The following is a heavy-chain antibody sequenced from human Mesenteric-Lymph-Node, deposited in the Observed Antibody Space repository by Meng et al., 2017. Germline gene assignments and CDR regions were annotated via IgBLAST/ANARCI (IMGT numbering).Heavy chain of an antibody. D-gene: IGHD6-19*01. CDR2: IWYDGSNK. J-gene: IGHJ4*02. CDR3: ARGLTHSSGWYTGAWDYFDY. Sequence: GGSLRLSCAASGFTFSSYGMHWVRQAPGKGLEWVAVIWYDGSNKYYADSVKGRFTISRDNSKNTLYLQMNSLRAEDTAVYYCARGLTHSSGWYTGAWDYFDYWGQGTLVTVSS. V-gene: IGHV3-33*01. CDR1: GFTFSSYG.